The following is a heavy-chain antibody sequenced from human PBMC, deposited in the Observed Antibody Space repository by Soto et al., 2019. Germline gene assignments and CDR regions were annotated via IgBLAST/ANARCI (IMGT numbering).Heavy chain of an antibody. D-gene: IGHD2-2*01. J-gene: IGHJ5*02. CDR1: GFTFSSYS. V-gene: IGHV3-21*01. CDR3: ARDGPSSTSCSQFDP. CDR2: ISSSSSYI. Sequence: PGGSLRLSCAASGFTFSSYSMNWVRQAPGKGLEWVSSISSSSSYIYYADSVKGRFTISRDNAKNSPYLQTNSLRAEDTAVYYCARDGPSSTSCSQFDPWGQGTLVTVSS.